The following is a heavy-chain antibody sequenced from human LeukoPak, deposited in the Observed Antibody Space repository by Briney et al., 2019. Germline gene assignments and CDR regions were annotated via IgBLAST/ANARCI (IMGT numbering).Heavy chain of an antibody. V-gene: IGHV4-39*01. Sequence: SETLSLTXTVSGGSISSSSYYWGWIRQPPGKGLEWIGSIYYSGSTYYNPSLKSRVTISVDTSKNQFSLKLSSVTAADTAVYYCARLESSWLDYWGQGTLVTVSS. D-gene: IGHD6-13*01. CDR3: ARLESSWLDY. CDR2: IYYSGST. CDR1: GGSISSSSYY. J-gene: IGHJ4*02.